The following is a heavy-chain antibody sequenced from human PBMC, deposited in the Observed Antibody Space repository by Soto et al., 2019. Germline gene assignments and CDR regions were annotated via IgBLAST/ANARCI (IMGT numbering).Heavy chain of an antibody. D-gene: IGHD3-10*01. CDR1: GYTYTNSW. CDR2: IYPDDSTT. Sequence: VESLQISCKPPGYTYTNSWFARVRQMTGKGLEWMGIIYPDDSTTRYSPSFRGHVIISADKSISSVYLQWNRLEASDTAIYYCARPYSGSFFDYRGRGTLVTVSP. V-gene: IGHV5-51*01. CDR3: ARPYSGSFFDY. J-gene: IGHJ4*02.